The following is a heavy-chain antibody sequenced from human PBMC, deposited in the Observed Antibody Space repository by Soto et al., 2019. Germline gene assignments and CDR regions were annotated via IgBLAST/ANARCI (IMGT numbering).Heavy chain of an antibody. CDR2: VVPLFGTP. CDR1: GGSFSMYA. J-gene: IGHJ1*01. V-gene: IGHV1-69*01. CDR3: ASGVDVMAKYEH. Sequence: QVQLVQSGAELKEPGSSVKVSCKTSGGSFSMYAITWVRQAPGQGLEWLGGVVPLFGTPNYAQKFLDRVTITADEAKSTVYMELSRLRSEDTAVYFGASGVDVMAKYEHWCQGGLVTVSS. D-gene: IGHD5-12*01.